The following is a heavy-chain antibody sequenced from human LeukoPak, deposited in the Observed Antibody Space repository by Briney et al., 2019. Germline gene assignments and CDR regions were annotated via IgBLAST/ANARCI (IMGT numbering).Heavy chain of an antibody. V-gene: IGHV3-53*01. J-gene: IGHJ4*02. CDR1: GFTVSSNY. CDR2: IYSGGST. CDR3: ARAIDILTGYGPMGY. D-gene: IGHD3-9*01. Sequence: SGGSLRLSCAASGFTVSSNYMTWVRQAPGKGLEWVSIIYSGGSTYCADSVKGRFTISRDNSKNTLYLQMNSLRAEDTAVYYCARAIDILTGYGPMGYWGQGTLVTVSS.